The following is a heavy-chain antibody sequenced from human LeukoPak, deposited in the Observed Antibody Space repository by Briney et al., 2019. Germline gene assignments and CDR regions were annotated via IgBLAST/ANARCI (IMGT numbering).Heavy chain of an antibody. D-gene: IGHD4-23*01. Sequence: GGSLRLSCAAPGITFSNYNMNWVRQAPGKGLEWISSITSSSSYTFYADSVKGRFTISRDNSKNSVYLEMKNLRIEDTAFYYCAKDMEDYGGNSFDSWGEGTLVTVSS. CDR1: GITFSNYN. J-gene: IGHJ5*01. V-gene: IGHV3-21*04. CDR2: ITSSSSYT. CDR3: AKDMEDYGGNSFDS.